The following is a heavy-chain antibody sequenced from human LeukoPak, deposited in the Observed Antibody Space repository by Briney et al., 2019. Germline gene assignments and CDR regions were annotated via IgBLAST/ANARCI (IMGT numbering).Heavy chain of an antibody. V-gene: IGHV3-21*01. J-gene: IGHJ3*02. CDR3: AKSRNWGYDSSAQSAFDI. CDR2: ISSSSSYI. CDR1: GFTFNSYD. Sequence: GGSLRLSCAASGFTFNSYDMSWVRQAPGKGLEWVSSISSSSSYIYYADSVKGRFTISRDNAKNSLYLQMNSLRAEDTAVYYCAKSRNWGYDSSAQSAFDIWGQGTMVTVSS. D-gene: IGHD3-22*01.